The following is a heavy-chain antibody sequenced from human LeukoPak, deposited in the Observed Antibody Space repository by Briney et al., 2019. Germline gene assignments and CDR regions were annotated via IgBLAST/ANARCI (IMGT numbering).Heavy chain of an antibody. CDR2: IDYRGRT. J-gene: IGHJ4*02. CDR1: GGSISSGGYY. D-gene: IGHD5-24*01. CDR3: ARGVRDGYKTFDY. Sequence: SQTPSLTCTVSGGSISSGGYYWSWIRQHPGKGLEWIGHIDYRGRTNYNPSLKSRVTISVDTSENQFSLRLSSVTAADTAVYYCARGVRDGYKTFDYWGQGTLVTVSS. V-gene: IGHV4-31*03.